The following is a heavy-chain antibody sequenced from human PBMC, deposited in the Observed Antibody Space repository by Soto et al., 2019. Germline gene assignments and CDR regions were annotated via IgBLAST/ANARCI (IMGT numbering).Heavy chain of an antibody. CDR3: ASAHPRGPDY. Sequence: GGSLRLSCAASAFTFSNAWMNWVRQAPGKGLEWVGLIKSKTDGGAIDYPAAVRGRFIISRDDSTNTLYLQMNSLKTEDTAVYYCASAHPRGPDYWGQGTLVTVSS. V-gene: IGHV3-15*01. D-gene: IGHD5-12*01. CDR1: AFTFSNAW. CDR2: IKSKTDGGAI. J-gene: IGHJ4*02.